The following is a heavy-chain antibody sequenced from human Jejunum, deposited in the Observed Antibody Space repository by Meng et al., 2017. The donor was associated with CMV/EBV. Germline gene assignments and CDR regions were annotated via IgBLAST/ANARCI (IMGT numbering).Heavy chain of an antibody. CDR3: AKPGYSNYAMDV. D-gene: IGHD4-11*01. V-gene: IGHV1-8*03. J-gene: IGHJ6*02. Sequence: ASGYTCINYEITWVRQATGQGLEWMGWMHPNSAKTGYAQKFQGRLTITRNTSIATAYMELSSLRSEDTAVYYCAKPGYSNYAMDVWGQGTTVTVSS. CDR2: MHPNSAKT. CDR1: GYTCINYE.